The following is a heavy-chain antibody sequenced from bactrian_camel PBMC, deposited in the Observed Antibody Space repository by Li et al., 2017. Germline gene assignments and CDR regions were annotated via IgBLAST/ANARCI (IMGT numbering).Heavy chain of an antibody. CDR2: SNALGGRI. CDR3: ALDGQGNQ. V-gene: IGHV3S31*01. D-gene: IGHD3*01. CDR1: GFPFERHA. J-gene: IGHJ4*01. Sequence: VQLVESGGGTVQPGGSLNLSCATSGFPFERHAMFWVRQAPGKRLEWVATSNALGGRIYYAAPVKGRFIISRDDAKSTLYLQLDNLKMDDTAMYYCALDGQGNQRGRGTQVTVS.